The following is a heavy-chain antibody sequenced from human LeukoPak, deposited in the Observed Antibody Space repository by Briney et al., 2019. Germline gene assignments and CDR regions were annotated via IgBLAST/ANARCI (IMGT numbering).Heavy chain of an antibody. Sequence: SETLSLTCTVSGGSISSGYYWGWIRQPPGKGLEWIGSIYHSGSTYYNPSLKSRVTISVDTSKNQFSLKLSSVTAADTAVYYCARDLFFLDPWGQGTLVTVSS. CDR2: IYHSGST. V-gene: IGHV4-38-2*02. CDR1: GGSISSGYY. J-gene: IGHJ5*02. D-gene: IGHD3-3*01. CDR3: ARDLFFLDP.